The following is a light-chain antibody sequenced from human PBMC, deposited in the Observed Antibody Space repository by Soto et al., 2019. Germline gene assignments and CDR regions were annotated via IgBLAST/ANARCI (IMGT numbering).Light chain of an antibody. CDR2: DAS. Sequence: EIVLTQSPGTLSLSPGERATLSCRASQIVSSSYLAWYQQKPGQAPRLLIYDASSRAIGIPDRFSGSGSGTDFTFTISRLEPEDFAVYYCQQYDNSAITFGQGTRLEIK. V-gene: IGKV3-20*01. CDR3: QQYDNSAIT. J-gene: IGKJ5*01. CDR1: QIVSSSY.